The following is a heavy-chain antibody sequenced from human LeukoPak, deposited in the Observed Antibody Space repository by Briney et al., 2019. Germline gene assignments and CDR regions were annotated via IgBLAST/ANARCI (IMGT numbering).Heavy chain of an antibody. V-gene: IGHV4-31*03. D-gene: IGHD2-2*01. J-gene: IGHJ3*02. CDR2: KYYSGSA. Sequence: SQTLSPTCSVSGVSVSDGRYYWTWIRQHPGKGLEWIGYKYYSGSAKYNPSLKSRLTIPIDTSKDQFSLQLSSVTAADTATYYCATPYCSSLSCLDVFNMWGQGTRVTVSS. CDR1: GVSVSDGRYY. CDR3: ATPYCSSLSCLDVFNM.